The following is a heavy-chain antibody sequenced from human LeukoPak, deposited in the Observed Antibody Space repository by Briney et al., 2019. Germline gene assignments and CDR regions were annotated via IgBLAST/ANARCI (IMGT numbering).Heavy chain of an antibody. CDR3: ARDSALSY. Sequence: SETLSLTCTVSGVSISSYYWSWIRQPPGKGLEWIGYIYYSGSTNYNPSLKSRVTISVDTSKNQFSLKLSSVTAADTAVYYCARDSALSYWGQGTLVTVSS. CDR2: IYYSGST. CDR1: GVSISSYY. J-gene: IGHJ4*02. V-gene: IGHV4-59*01.